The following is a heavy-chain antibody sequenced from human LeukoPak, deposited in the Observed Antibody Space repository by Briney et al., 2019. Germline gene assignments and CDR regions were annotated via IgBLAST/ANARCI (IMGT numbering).Heavy chain of an antibody. D-gene: IGHD1-26*01. Sequence: PGGSLRLSCEASRFSFSAYPMGWVRRAPGKGLEWVSSISSSSSYIYYADSVKGRFTISRDNAKNSLYLQMNSLRAEDTAVYYCARDGRIVKSPDYWGQGTLVTVSS. CDR2: ISSSSSYI. J-gene: IGHJ4*02. CDR3: ARDGRIVKSPDY. CDR1: RFSFSAYP. V-gene: IGHV3-21*01.